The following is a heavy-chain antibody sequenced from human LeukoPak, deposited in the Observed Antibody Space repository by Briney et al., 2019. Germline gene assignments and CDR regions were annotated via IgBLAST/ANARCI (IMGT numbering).Heavy chain of an antibody. CDR1: GGSISSGGYY. J-gene: IGHJ6*03. CDR3: ARGGEQQLVKTGYYYYMDV. V-gene: IGHV4-31*03. D-gene: IGHD6-13*01. CDR2: IYYSGST. Sequence: SQTLSLTCTVSGGSISSGGYYWSWIRQHPGKGLEWIGYIYYSGSTYYNPSLKSRVTISVDTSKNQFSLKLSSVTAADTAVYYCARGGEQQLVKTGYYYYMDVWGKGTTVTVSS.